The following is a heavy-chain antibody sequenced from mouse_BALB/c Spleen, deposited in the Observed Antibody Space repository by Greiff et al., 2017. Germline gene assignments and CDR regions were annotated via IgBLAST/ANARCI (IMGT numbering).Heavy chain of an antibody. V-gene: IGHV1-4*01. D-gene: IGHD1-2*01. CDR3: AREGGITTATVYFDY. Sequence: VQLQQSGAELARPGASVKMSCKASGYTFTSYTMHWVKQRPGQGLEWIGYINPSSGYTNYNQKFKDKATLTADKSSSTAYMQLSSLTSEDSAVYYCAREGGITTATVYFDYWGQGTTLTVSS. CDR2: INPSSGYT. J-gene: IGHJ2*01. CDR1: GYTFTSYT.